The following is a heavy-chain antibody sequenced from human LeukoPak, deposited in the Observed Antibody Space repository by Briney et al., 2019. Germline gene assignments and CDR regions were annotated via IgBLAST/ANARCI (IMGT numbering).Heavy chain of an antibody. Sequence: ASVKVSCKAFGYTFTSYYMHWVRQAPGQGLEWMGIINPSGGSTSYAQKFQGRVTMTRDTSTSTVYMELSSLRSEDTAVYYCARAAVYGGPWYYGMDVWGQGTTVTVSS. J-gene: IGHJ6*02. V-gene: IGHV1-46*01. D-gene: IGHD3-16*01. CDR2: INPSGGST. CDR3: ARAAVYGGPWYYGMDV. CDR1: GYTFTSYY.